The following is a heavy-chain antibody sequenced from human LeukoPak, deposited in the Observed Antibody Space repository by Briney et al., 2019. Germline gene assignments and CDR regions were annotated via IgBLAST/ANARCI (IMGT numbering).Heavy chain of an antibody. D-gene: IGHD1-26*01. Sequence: GGSLRLSRAASGFTFSSYAMSWVRQAPGKGLEWVSVIYSDGSTYYTDSVKGRFTISRDNSKNTLYLQMNSLRPEDTAVYYCARDQRSESYYPWGWIDPWGQGTLVTVSS. CDR1: GFTFSSYA. V-gene: IGHV3-66*02. CDR3: ARDQRSESYYPWGWIDP. J-gene: IGHJ5*02. CDR2: IYSDGST.